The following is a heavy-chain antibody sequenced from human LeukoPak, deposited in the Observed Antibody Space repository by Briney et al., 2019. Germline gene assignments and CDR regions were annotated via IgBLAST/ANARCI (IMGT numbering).Heavy chain of an antibody. D-gene: IGHD2-2*01. CDR1: GGSISSYY. CDR3: ARGRKPRYCSSTSCYSHGAFFDY. V-gene: IGHV4-59*12. CDR2: IYYSGST. J-gene: IGHJ4*02. Sequence: SETRSLTCTVSGGSISSYYWSWIRQPPGKGLEWIGYIYYSGSTNYNPSLKSRVTISVDTSKNQFSLKLSSVTAADTAVYYCARGRKPRYCSSTSCYSHGAFFDYWGQGTLVTVSS.